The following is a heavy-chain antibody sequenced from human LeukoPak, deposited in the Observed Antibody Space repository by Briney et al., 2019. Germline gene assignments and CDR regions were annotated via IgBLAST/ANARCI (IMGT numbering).Heavy chain of an antibody. CDR3: ARLKSAVLLSFGELLRRHRFDY. J-gene: IGHJ4*02. D-gene: IGHD3-10*01. CDR1: GGSFSGYY. V-gene: IGHV4-34*01. Sequence: PSETLSLTCAVYGGSFSGYYWSWIRQPPGKGLEWIGEINHSGSTNYNPSLKSRVTISVDTSKNQFSLKLSSVTAADTAVYYCARLKSAVLLSFGELLRRHRFDYWGQGTLVTVSS. CDR2: INHSGST.